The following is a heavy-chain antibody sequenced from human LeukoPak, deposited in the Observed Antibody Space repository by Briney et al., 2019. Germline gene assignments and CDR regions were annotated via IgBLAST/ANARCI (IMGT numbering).Heavy chain of an antibody. D-gene: IGHD2-2*01. V-gene: IGHV3-21*01. J-gene: IGHJ4*02. CDR3: ANDPFCSSTSCDEGPTDY. CDR1: GFTFSSYS. CDR2: ISSSSSYI. Sequence: GGSLRLSCAASGFTFSSYSMNWVRQAPGKGLEWVSSISSSSSYIYYADSVKGRFTISRDNAKNSLYLQMNSLRAEDTAVYYCANDPFCSSTSCDEGPTDYWGQGTLVTVSS.